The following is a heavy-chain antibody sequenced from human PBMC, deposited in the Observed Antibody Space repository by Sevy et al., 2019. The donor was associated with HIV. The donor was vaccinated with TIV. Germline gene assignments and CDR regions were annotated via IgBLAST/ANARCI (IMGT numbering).Heavy chain of an antibody. V-gene: IGHV3-7*01. CDR2: INQDGSQK. D-gene: IGHD6-25*01. Sequence: GGSLRLSCAASGFTLSSYWMSWVRQAPGKGLEWVGNINQDGSQKYYVDSVKGRFTVSRDTAKNSVYLQMNSLRAEDMAVYYCARAIAAAASYWGQGTLVTVSS. J-gene: IGHJ4*02. CDR1: GFTLSSYW. CDR3: ARAIAAAASY.